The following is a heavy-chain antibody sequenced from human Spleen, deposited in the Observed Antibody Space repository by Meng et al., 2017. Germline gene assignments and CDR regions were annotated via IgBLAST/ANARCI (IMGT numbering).Heavy chain of an antibody. J-gene: IGHJ4*02. V-gene: IGHV1-2*06. CDR1: GYNFPDYW. CDR3: ARDEDISAAGKLFGDY. D-gene: IGHD6-13*01. Sequence: GQRGQSGAEVKKPGASVKVSCKPSGYNFPDYWLHWVRRAPGQGLEWMGRINPKSGDTHYAQRFQGRVTMTGDTSISTAYMELSGLRSDDTAMYYCARDEDISAAGKLFGDYWGQGTLVTVSS. CDR2: INPKSGDT.